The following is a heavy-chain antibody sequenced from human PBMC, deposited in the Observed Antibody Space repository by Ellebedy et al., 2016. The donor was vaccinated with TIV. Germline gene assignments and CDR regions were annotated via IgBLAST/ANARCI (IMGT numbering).Heavy chain of an antibody. D-gene: IGHD4-17*01. J-gene: IGHJ4*02. CDR1: GYTFTGYY. CDR2: INPNSGGT. CDR3: ARAPRPFDYGDPNLSY. Sequence: AASVKVSCKASGYTFTGYYMHWVRQAPGQGLEWMGWINPNSGGTNYAQKFQGRVTMTRDTSISTACMELSRLRSDDTAVYYCARAPRPFDYGDPNLSYWGQGTLVTVSS. V-gene: IGHV1-2*02.